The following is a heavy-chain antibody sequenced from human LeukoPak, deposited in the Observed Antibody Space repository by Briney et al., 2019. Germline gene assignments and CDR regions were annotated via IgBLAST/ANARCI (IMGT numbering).Heavy chain of an antibody. CDR3: ASLDCSSTSCQFHP. CDR1: GYSISSGYY. V-gene: IGHV4-38-2*02. Sequence: PSETLSLTCTVSGYSISSGYYWGWIRQPPGKGLEWIGSIYHSGSTYYNPSLKSRVTISVDTSKNQFSLKLSSVTAADTAVYYCASLDCSSTSCQFHPWGQGTLVTVSS. D-gene: IGHD2-2*01. J-gene: IGHJ5*02. CDR2: IYHSGST.